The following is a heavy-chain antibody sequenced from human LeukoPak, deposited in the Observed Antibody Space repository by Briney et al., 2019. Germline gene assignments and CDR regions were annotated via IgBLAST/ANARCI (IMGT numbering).Heavy chain of an antibody. V-gene: IGHV1-69*13. CDR1: GGTFSSYA. D-gene: IGHD3-22*01. J-gene: IGHJ4*02. Sequence: GASVKVSCKASGGTFSSYAISWVRQAPGQGLEWMGGIIPIFGTANYAQKFQGRVTITADESTSTAYMELSSLRSEDTAVYYCARDYNYDSSGLSPYFDYWGQGTLVTVSS. CDR3: ARDYNYDSSGLSPYFDY. CDR2: IIPIFGTA.